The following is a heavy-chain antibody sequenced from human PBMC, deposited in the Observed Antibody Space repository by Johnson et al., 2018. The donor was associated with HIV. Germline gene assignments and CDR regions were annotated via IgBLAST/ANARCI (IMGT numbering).Heavy chain of an antibody. CDR3: AREPMDCGGDCWGVFDL. Sequence: MLLVESGGGVVRPGGSLRLSCAASGFTFDDYGMSWVRQGPGKGLEWVSGINWNGGSTGYGDSVKGRFTISRDNAKNSLYLQMNSLRAEDTALYYCAREPMDCGGDCWGVFDLWGQGTMVTVSS. D-gene: IGHD2-21*02. CDR2: INWNGGST. V-gene: IGHV3-20*04. CDR1: GFTFDDYG. J-gene: IGHJ3*01.